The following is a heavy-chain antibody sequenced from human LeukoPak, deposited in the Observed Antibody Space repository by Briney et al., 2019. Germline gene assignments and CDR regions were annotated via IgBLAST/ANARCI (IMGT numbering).Heavy chain of an antibody. V-gene: IGHV4-39*07. D-gene: IGHD3-16*01. J-gene: IGHJ4*02. Sequence: SETLSLTCTVSGGSIRSSSYYWGWIRQPPGKGLEWIGSIYYTGSTYYNPSLKSRVTISVDTSKNQFSLKLSSVTAADTAVYYCASSKTQTFYFDYWGQGTLVTVSS. CDR1: GGSIRSSSYY. CDR2: IYYTGST. CDR3: ASSKTQTFYFDY.